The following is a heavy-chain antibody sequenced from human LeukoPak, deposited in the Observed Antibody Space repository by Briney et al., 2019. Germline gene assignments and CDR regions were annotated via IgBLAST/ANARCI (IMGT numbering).Heavy chain of an antibody. CDR3: ARDRGLTLFYYGLDV. Sequence: GGSLRLSCTASGLTFSKHEMTWVRQAPGKGLEWVSYISSSDSTVYYADSVKGRFTISRDNAKNSLYLQMNSLRAEAAAIYYCARDRGLTLFYYGLDVWGQGTTVTVSS. CDR1: GLTFSKHE. J-gene: IGHJ6*02. CDR2: ISSSDSTV. D-gene: IGHD3-9*01. V-gene: IGHV3-48*03.